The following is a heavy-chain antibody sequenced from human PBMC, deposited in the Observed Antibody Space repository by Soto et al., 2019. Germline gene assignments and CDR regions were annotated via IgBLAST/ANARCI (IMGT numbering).Heavy chain of an antibody. D-gene: IGHD6-25*01. Sequence: ASVKVSCKASGYTFTSYDINWVRQATGQWLEWMGWMNPNSGNTGYAQKFQGRVTMTRNTSISTAYMELSSLRSEDTAVYYCARAHSSGDAFDIWGQGTMVTVSS. V-gene: IGHV1-8*01. CDR2: MNPNSGNT. CDR1: GYTFTSYD. J-gene: IGHJ3*02. CDR3: ARAHSSGDAFDI.